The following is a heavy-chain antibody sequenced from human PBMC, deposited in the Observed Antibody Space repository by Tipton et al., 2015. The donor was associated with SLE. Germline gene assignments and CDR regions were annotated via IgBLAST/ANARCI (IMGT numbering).Heavy chain of an antibody. D-gene: IGHD3-10*01. CDR3: ARDLTYYYGSGSLYGMDV. CDR1: GYTFTYHH. Sequence: QLVQSGAEVKKPGASVKVSCKASGYTFTYHHMHWVRQAPGQGLEWMGIVNPGGGSTTYAQKFQGRVTMTRDTSTSTVYIELSSLRSEDTAVYYCARDLTYYYGSGSLYGMDVWGQGTTVTVSS. J-gene: IGHJ6*02. V-gene: IGHV1-46*01. CDR2: VNPGGGST.